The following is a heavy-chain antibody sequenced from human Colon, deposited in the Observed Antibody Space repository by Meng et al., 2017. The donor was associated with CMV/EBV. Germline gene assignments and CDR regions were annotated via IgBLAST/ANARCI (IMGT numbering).Heavy chain of an antibody. CDR2: ISATGGST. Sequence: GESLKISCAASGFTVSSNYMSWVRQAPGKGLEWVSAISATGGSTSYTDSVKGRFTISRDNSKTTLYLQVNSLRADDTAVYYCAKGRTDGGTYSFFDYWGQGTLVTVSS. CDR3: AKGRTDGGTYSFFDY. CDR1: GFTVSSNY. D-gene: IGHD1-26*01. V-gene: IGHV3-23*01. J-gene: IGHJ4*02.